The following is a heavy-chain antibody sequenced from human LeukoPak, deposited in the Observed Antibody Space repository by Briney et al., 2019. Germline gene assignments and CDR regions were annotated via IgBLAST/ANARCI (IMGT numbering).Heavy chain of an antibody. Sequence: SETLSLTCTVSGGSISSSSYYWGWIRQPPGKGLEWIGSIYYSGSTNYNPSLKSRVTISVDTSKNQFSLKLSSVTAADTAVYYCARASTYYYGSGSYKYFDYWGQGTLVTVSS. V-gene: IGHV4-39*07. CDR3: ARASTYYYGSGSYKYFDY. D-gene: IGHD3-10*01. CDR1: GGSISSSSYY. J-gene: IGHJ4*02. CDR2: IYYSGST.